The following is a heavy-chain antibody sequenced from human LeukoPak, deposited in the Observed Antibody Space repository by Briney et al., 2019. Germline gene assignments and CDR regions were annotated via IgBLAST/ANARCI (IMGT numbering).Heavy chain of an antibody. CDR1: RGSISSPNYY. Sequence: SETLSLICSVSRGSISSPNYYWGWIRQPPGKGLEWVGEINHSGSTNYNPSLKSRVTISVDTSKNQFSLKLSSVTAADTAVYYCARRYCSSTSCYRTFPFDYWGQGTLVTVSS. CDR3: ARRYCSSTSCYRTFPFDY. V-gene: IGHV4-39*07. D-gene: IGHD2-2*02. CDR2: INHSGST. J-gene: IGHJ4*02.